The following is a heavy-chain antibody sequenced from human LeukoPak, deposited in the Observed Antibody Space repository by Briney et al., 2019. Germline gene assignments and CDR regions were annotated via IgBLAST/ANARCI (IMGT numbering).Heavy chain of an antibody. CDR1: GFTFTTYG. D-gene: IGHD1-14*01. CDR3: AKNGEPHYYMDV. J-gene: IGHJ6*03. Sequence: GGSLRLSCAASGFTFTTYGIIWVRQAPGKGLEWVLAISGSGTNTYYADSAKGRFTSSRDYSKRTVYLQMNSLRAEDTAVYYCAKNGEPHYYMDVLGKGTTVTVSS. CDR2: ISGSGTNT. V-gene: IGHV3-23*01.